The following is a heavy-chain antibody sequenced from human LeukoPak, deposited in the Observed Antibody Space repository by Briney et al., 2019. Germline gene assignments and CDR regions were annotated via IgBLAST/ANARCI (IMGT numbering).Heavy chain of an antibody. CDR2: IYTSGNT. CDR3: ARAGYDILTGYSDY. V-gene: IGHV4-4*07. D-gene: IGHD3-9*01. J-gene: IGHJ4*02. CDR1: GGSISSYY. Sequence: SETLSLTCTVSGGSISSYYWSWIRQPAGKGLEWIGRIYTSGNTNYNPSLKSRVTMSVDTSKNQFSLKLSSVTAADTAVYYCARAGYDILTGYSDYWGQGTLVTVSS.